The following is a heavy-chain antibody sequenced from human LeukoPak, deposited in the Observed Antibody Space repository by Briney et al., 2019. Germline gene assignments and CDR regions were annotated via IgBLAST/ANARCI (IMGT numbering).Heavy chain of an antibody. D-gene: IGHD4-23*01. J-gene: IGHJ4*02. V-gene: IGHV3-9*01. Sequence: PGRSLRLSCAASGFTFDDYAMHWVRQAPGKGLEWVSGISWNSGSIGYADSVKGRFTISRDNSKSTLYLQMNSLRAEDTAVYYCAKERKLLPFDCWGQGTLVTVSS. CDR3: AKERKLLPFDC. CDR2: ISWNSGSI. CDR1: GFTFDDYA.